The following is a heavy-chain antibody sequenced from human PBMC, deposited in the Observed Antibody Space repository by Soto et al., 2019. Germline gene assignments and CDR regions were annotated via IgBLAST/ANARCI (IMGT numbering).Heavy chain of an antibody. CDR2: LSYHRGIK. D-gene: IGHD6-6*01. J-gene: IGHJ6*02. CDR1: GFTFRNFG. Sequence: QVQLVESGGGVVHPGKSLRISCAGSGFTFRNFGIHWVRQAPGKGVEWVVYLSYHRGIKYYADSVKGPFNISRDNSQNTVYLQMNSLIPEDAAVYYCAKNLAPDFSNSLGSMDVSGQGTTVTVSS. CDR3: AKNLAPDFSNSLGSMDV. V-gene: IGHV3-30*18.